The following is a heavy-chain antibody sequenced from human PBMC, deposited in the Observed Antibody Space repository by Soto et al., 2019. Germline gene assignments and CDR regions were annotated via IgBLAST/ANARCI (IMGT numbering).Heavy chain of an antibody. CDR2: VWYDGSNK. CDR1: GFTLSTYG. CDR3: ARPLEQWQLGFGMDV. J-gene: IGHJ6*01. V-gene: IGHV3-33*01. Sequence: GGSLRLSCAASGFTLSTYGMHWVRQAPGKGLEWVAVVWYDGSNKYYADSVKGRFTVSRDNSKNTLYLQMNSLRAEDTAVYYCARPLEQWQLGFGMDVWGQGAPVTVSS. D-gene: IGHD6-19*01.